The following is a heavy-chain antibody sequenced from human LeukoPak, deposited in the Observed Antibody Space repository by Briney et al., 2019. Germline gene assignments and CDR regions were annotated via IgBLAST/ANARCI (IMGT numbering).Heavy chain of an antibody. D-gene: IGHD3-3*01. V-gene: IGHV4-61*02. CDR3: ARDGDDDFWSGPSGY. CDR1: GGSISSGSYY. Sequence: PSETLSLTCTVSGGSISSGSYYWSWIRQPAWKGLEWIGRIYTSGSTNYNPSLKSRVTISVDTSKNQFSLKLSSVTAADTAVYYCARDGDDDFWSGPSGYWGQGTLVTVSS. CDR2: IYTSGST. J-gene: IGHJ4*02.